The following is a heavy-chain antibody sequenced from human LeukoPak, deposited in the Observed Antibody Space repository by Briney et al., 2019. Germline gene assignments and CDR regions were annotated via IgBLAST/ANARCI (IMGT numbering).Heavy chain of an antibody. Sequence: PGGPLRLSCAASEVTFSSYSMNWVRQAPGKGLEWVSSISGSSSFIYYADSVRGRFTISRDNAKNSLYLQMDSLRAEDTAVYYCARRPIASTDYYYFLDVWGKETTVTVSS. CDR2: ISGSSSFI. D-gene: IGHD6-13*01. J-gene: IGHJ6*03. CDR3: ARRPIASTDYYYFLDV. CDR1: EVTFSSYS. V-gene: IGHV3-21*01.